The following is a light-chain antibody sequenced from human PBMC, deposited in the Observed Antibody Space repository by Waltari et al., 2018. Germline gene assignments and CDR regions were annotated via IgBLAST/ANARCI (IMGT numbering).Light chain of an antibody. V-gene: IGLV1-44*01. J-gene: IGLJ3*02. Sequence: QSVLTPPPSASGPPGHIVTISCSGNSSTLNAEVVHWYHVLPGTAPRLLIYSTNQRPSGVPERFSGSKSGNSASLAISGLQSEDEADYYCATCDYSLDGQVFGGGTKLTVL. CDR2: STN. CDR1: SSTLNAEV. CDR3: ATCDYSLDGQV.